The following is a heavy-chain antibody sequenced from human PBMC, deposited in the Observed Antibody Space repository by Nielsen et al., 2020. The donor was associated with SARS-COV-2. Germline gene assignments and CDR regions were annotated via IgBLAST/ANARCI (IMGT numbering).Heavy chain of an antibody. J-gene: IGHJ6*02. V-gene: IGHV3-53*04. CDR2: MYAGAST. D-gene: IGHD2-15*01. Sequence: GESLKISCTASGFTFSTYAVHWVRQAPGRGLEWLSLMYAGASTFYADSVKGRFTISRHNAENTVYLQMNSLRTDDTAVYFCARGVELPHQPPAMDVWGQGTTVTVSS. CDR1: GFTFSTYA. CDR3: ARGVELPHQPPAMDV.